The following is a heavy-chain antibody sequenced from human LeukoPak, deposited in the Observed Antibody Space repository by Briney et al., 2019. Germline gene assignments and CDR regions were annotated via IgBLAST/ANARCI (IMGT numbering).Heavy chain of an antibody. Sequence: GGSLRLSCAASGFTFSGYAMSWVRQAPGKGLEWVSSISGSGGSTYYADSVKGWFTISRDNSKNTLYLQMNSLRAEDTAVYYCATRHLSSCYPYFDYWGQGTLVPVSS. CDR1: GFTFSGYA. CDR3: ATRHLSSCYPYFDY. V-gene: IGHV3-23*01. J-gene: IGHJ4*02. D-gene: IGHD6-13*01. CDR2: ISGSGGST.